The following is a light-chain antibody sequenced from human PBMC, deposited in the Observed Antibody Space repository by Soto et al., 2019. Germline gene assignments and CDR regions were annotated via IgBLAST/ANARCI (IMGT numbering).Light chain of an antibody. CDR1: QTVYNN. CDR2: DAS. Sequence: EIVLTQSPGTLSLSPGEGATLSCKAGQTVYNNLAWYQQRPGQPPRLLIYDASTRATGISARFSGSGYGTEFTLTISSLQSEDFAVYFCQQCRNWPLTFGGGTKVEIK. CDR3: QQCRNWPLT. V-gene: IGKV3-15*01. J-gene: IGKJ4*01.